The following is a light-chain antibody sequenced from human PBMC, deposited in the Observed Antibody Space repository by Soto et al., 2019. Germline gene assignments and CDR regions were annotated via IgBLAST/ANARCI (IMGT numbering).Light chain of an antibody. Sequence: QSALTQPRSVSGSPGQSVTISCTGTSSDVGGYNYVSWYQQHPGKAPKLMIYDVSKRPSGVPDRFSGSKSGNTASLTISGLLAEDEADYYCCSYAGSYSNVFGTGTKLTVL. CDR1: SSDVGGYNY. V-gene: IGLV2-11*01. J-gene: IGLJ1*01. CDR2: DVS. CDR3: CSYAGSYSNV.